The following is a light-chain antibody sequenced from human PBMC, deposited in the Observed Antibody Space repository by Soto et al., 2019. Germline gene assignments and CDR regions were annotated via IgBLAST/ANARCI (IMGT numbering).Light chain of an antibody. J-gene: IGKJ4*01. Sequence: DIVMTPSPLSLPVTPGEPASISCRSSQSFLHSNGYNYLDWYLQKPGQSPQLLVYLCSNRASGDPDRCSGSGTGTDFTLKISRVEAEDFGVYDCMRAQQTPALSFAGGTKVDVK. CDR1: QSFLHSNGYNY. CDR3: MRAQQTPALS. CDR2: LCS. V-gene: IGKV2-28*01.